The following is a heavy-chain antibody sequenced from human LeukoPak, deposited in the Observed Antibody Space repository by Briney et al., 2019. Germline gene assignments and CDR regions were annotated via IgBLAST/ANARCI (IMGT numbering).Heavy chain of an antibody. CDR1: GFTVSSNY. D-gene: IGHD3-10*01. J-gene: IGHJ4*02. CDR2: IYSGGST. V-gene: IGHV3-66*01. CDR3: ARDLWARVENYYGSGSPSFFFDY. Sequence: GGSLRLSCAASGFTVSSNYMSWVRQAPGKGLEWVSVIYSGGSTYYADSVKGRFTISRDNSKNTLYLQMNSLRAEDTAVYYCARDLWARVENYYGSGSPSFFFDYWGQGTLVTVSS.